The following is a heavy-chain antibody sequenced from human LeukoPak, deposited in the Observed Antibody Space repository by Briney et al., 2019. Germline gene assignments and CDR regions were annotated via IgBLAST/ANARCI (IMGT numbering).Heavy chain of an antibody. D-gene: IGHD4-17*01. V-gene: IGHV4-30-2*01. Sequence: SQTLSLTCAVSGGSISSGGYSWSWIRQPPGKGLEWIGYIYHSGSTYYNPSLKSRVTISVDRSKNQFSLKLSSVTAADTAVYYCARLTRRGYGDYVSLFDYWGQGTLVTVSS. CDR3: ARLTRRGYGDYVSLFDY. CDR1: GGSISSGGYS. J-gene: IGHJ4*02. CDR2: IYHSGST.